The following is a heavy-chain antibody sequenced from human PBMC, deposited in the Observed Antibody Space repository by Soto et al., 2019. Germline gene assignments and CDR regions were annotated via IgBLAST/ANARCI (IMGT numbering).Heavy chain of an antibody. CDR3: ARDVTFSGTSPVYYYYYGMDV. CDR1: GFQFSSYC. J-gene: IGHJ6*02. Sequence: SGGSLRLSCAASGFQFSSYCMHWVRQAPGKGLEWVAVIWYDGSNKYYADSVKGRFTISRDNSKNTLYLQMNSLRAEDTAVYYCARDVTFSGTSPVYYYYYGMDVWGQGTTVTVYS. D-gene: IGHD6-13*01. V-gene: IGHV3-33*01. CDR2: IWYDGSNK.